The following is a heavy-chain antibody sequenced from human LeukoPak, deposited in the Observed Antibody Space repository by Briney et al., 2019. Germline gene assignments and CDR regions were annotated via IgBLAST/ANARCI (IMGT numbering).Heavy chain of an antibody. Sequence: SETLSLTCTVSGGSISSSSYYWGWVRQPPGKGLEWIGSIYYSGCTYYNPSLKSRVTISVDTSKNQFSLKLSSVTAADTAVYYCAGEYSSSWYRGWFDPWGQGTLVTVSS. V-gene: IGHV4-39*02. CDR3: AGEYSSSWYRGWFDP. D-gene: IGHD6-13*01. J-gene: IGHJ5*02. CDR1: GGSISSSSYY. CDR2: IYYSGCT.